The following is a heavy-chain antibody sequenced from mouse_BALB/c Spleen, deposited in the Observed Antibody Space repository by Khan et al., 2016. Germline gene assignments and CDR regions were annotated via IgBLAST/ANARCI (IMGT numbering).Heavy chain of an antibody. J-gene: IGHJ2*01. CDR3: ARMYYGDY. V-gene: IGHV14-3*02. CDR2: IDPPNDNT. CDR1: GFSIQDTY. Sequence: VQLQQSGAELVKPGASVKLSCTASGFSIQDTYIHWVRQRPEQGLDWIGRIDPPNDNTKYDPKFQGKATITAETSSNTAYLQLSSLTYEDTAFYDCARMYYGDYWGQGTTLTVSS.